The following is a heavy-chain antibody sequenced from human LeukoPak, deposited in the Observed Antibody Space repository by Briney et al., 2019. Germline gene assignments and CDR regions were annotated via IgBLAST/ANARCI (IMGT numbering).Heavy chain of an antibody. D-gene: IGHD4/OR15-4a*01. CDR1: GFTFSSYA. CDR3: AGVLRSYGGEPYFDY. V-gene: IGHV3-30-3*01. J-gene: IGHJ4*02. Sequence: GGSLRLSCAASGFTFSSYAMHWVRQAPGKGLEWVAVISYDGSNKYYADSVKGRFTISRDNSKNTLYLQMNSLRAEDTAVYYCAGVLRSYGGEPYFDYWGQGTLVTVSS. CDR2: ISYDGSNK.